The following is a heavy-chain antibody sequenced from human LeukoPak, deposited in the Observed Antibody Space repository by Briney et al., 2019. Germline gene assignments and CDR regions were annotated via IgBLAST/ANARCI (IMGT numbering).Heavy chain of an antibody. V-gene: IGHV3-33*01. CDR1: GFTFSSYG. CDR3: VRGNDYGGPHY. D-gene: IGHD4-23*01. Sequence: GRSLRLSCAASGFTFSSYGMHWVRQAPGKGLEWVAVIWYDGSNKYYADSVKGRFTISRDNSKNTLYLQMNSLRAEDTAVYYCVRGNDYGGPHYWGQGTLDTVSS. J-gene: IGHJ4*02. CDR2: IWYDGSNK.